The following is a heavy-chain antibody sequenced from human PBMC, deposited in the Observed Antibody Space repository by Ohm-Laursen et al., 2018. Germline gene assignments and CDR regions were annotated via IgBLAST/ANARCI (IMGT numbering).Heavy chain of an antibody. CDR2: ISGSGGST. CDR1: GFTFSSYA. Sequence: SLRLSCTASGFTFSSYAMSWVRQAPGKGLEWVSAISGSGGSTYYADSVKGRFTISRDNSKNTLYLQMNSLRAEDKAVYYCAKAMYYYDSSGYFPCADYWGQGTLVTVSS. J-gene: IGHJ4*02. V-gene: IGHV3-23*01. D-gene: IGHD3-22*01. CDR3: AKAMYYYDSSGYFPCADY.